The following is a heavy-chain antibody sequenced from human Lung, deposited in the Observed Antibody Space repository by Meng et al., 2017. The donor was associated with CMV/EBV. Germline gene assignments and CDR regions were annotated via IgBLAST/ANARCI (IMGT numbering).Heavy chain of an antibody. D-gene: IGHD1-14*01. CDR2: IIPILGIA. V-gene: IGHV1-69*04. CDR3: ARVGRNFYGMDV. CDR1: GYTFTSYD. J-gene: IGHJ6*02. Sequence: SVKVSXKASGYTFTSYDINWVRQAPGQGLEWMGRIIPILGIANYAQKFQGRVTITADKSTSTAYMELSSLRSEDTAVYYCARVGRNFYGMDVWGQGTTVTVSS.